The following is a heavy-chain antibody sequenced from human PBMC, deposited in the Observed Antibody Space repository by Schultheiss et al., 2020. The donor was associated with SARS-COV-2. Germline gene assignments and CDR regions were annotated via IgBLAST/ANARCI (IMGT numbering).Heavy chain of an antibody. CDR3: ARDTSLDTAMVYTYYYYYGMDV. Sequence: GESLKISCAASGFTFSSYSMNWVRQAPGKGLEWVSSISSSSSYIYYADSVKGRFTISRDNAKNSLYLQMNSLRAEDTAVYYCARDTSLDTAMVYTYYYYYGMDVWGQGTTVTVSS. J-gene: IGHJ6*02. V-gene: IGHV3-21*01. CDR2: ISSSSSYI. D-gene: IGHD5-18*01. CDR1: GFTFSSYS.